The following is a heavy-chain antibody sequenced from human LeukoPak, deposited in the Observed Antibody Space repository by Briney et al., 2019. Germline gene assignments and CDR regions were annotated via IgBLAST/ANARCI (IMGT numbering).Heavy chain of an antibody. CDR1: GVSVSSSSYY. Sequence: PSETLSLTCIVSGVSVSSSSYYWGWIRQPPGKGLEWIGSIYYSGSTSYNPSLKSRVTISVDTSKNQFSLKLSSVTAADTAVYYCARRGTIDAQTFDYWGQGTLVTVSS. J-gene: IGHJ4*02. V-gene: IGHV4-39*01. CDR2: IYYSGST. CDR3: ARRGTIDAQTFDY. D-gene: IGHD3-16*01.